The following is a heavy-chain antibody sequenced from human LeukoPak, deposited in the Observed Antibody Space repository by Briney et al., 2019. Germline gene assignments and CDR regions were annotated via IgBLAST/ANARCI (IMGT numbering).Heavy chain of an antibody. CDR3: VAVASHYLRGGSCHYYIY. V-gene: IGHV3-15*01. J-gene: IGHJ4*02. Sequence: GGSLRLSCAASSFDFIGTWMTWVRQAPGKGLEWVGRIKSNSAGGTADYAAPVQGRFTISRDDSKDTLYLQMNSLKTEDTAVYYCVAVASHYLRGGSCHYYIYWGQGTLVTVSS. CDR1: SFDFIGTW. CDR2: IKSNSAGGTA. D-gene: IGHD2-2*01.